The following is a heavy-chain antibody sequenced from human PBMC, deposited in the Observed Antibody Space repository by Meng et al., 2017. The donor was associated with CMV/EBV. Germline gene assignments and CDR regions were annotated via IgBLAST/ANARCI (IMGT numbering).Heavy chain of an antibody. CDR3: ARGATYYYDSSGYYYGGNWFDP. V-gene: IGHV1-69*05. Sequence: YGISWVRQDPGQGLEWMGGIIPIFGTANYAQKFQGRVTITTDESTSTAYMELSSLRSEDTAVYYCARGATYYYDSSGYYYGGNWFDPWGQGTLVTVSS. CDR1: YG. CDR2: IIPIFGTA. J-gene: IGHJ5*02. D-gene: IGHD3-22*01.